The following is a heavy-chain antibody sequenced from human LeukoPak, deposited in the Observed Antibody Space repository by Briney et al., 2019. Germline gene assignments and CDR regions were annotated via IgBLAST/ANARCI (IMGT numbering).Heavy chain of an antibody. Sequence: PSETLSLTCTVSGGSISSYSWSWIRQPPGKGLEWIGHIYYSGSTNYNPSLKSRVTISVDTSKNQFSLKLSSVTAADTAVYYCARAPGGCYSSSGLAYWAQGTRVTVSS. CDR1: GGSISSYS. D-gene: IGHD6-13*01. CDR3: ARAPGGCYSSSGLAY. J-gene: IGHJ4*01. CDR2: IYYSGST. V-gene: IGHV4-59*01.